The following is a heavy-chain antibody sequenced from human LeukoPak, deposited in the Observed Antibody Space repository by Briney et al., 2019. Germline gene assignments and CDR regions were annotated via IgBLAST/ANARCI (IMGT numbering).Heavy chain of an antibody. CDR3: AREVRYFDWPPHSGYYMDV. Sequence: GASVKVSRKASGYTFTSYAMNWVRQAPGQGLEWMGWINTNTGNPTYAQGFTGRFVFSLDTSVSTAYLQISSLKAEDTAVYYCAREVRYFDWPPHSGYYMDVWGKGTTVTVSS. CDR1: GYTFTSYA. D-gene: IGHD3-9*01. V-gene: IGHV7-4-1*02. CDR2: INTNTGNP. J-gene: IGHJ6*03.